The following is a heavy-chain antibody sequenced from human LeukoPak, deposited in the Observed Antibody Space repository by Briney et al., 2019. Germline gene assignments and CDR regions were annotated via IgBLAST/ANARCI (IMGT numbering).Heavy chain of an antibody. CDR3: ARLFGSPVDAFDI. V-gene: IGHV3-21*01. CDR1: GFTFSSYS. Sequence: GGSLRLSCAASGFTFSSYSMNWVRQAPGKGLEWVSSISSSSSYIYYADSVKGRFTISRDNAKNSLYLQMNSLRAEDTAVYYCARLFGSPVDAFDIWGQGTMVTVSS. CDR2: ISSSSSYI. J-gene: IGHJ3*02. D-gene: IGHD1-26*01.